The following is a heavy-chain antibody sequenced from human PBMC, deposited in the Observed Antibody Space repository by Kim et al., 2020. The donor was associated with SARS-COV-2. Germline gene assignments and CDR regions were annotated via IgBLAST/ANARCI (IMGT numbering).Heavy chain of an antibody. CDR3: ARASRYCSGGSCYSRIYWFDP. D-gene: IGHD2-15*01. Sequence: ASVKVSCKASGYTFTSYAMHWVRQAPGQRLEWMGWINAGNGNTKYSQKFQGRVTITRDTSASTAYMELSSLRSEDTAVYYCARASRYCSGGSCYSRIYWFDPWGQGTLVTVSS. J-gene: IGHJ5*02. CDR1: GYTFTSYA. CDR2: INAGNGNT. V-gene: IGHV1-3*01.